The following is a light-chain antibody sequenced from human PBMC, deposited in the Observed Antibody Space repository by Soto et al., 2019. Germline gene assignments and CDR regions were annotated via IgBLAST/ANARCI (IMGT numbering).Light chain of an antibody. CDR3: QQYNSYPWT. V-gene: IGKV1-5*01. CDR2: DAS. J-gene: IGKJ1*01. CDR1: QSISSW. Sequence: DIQMTQSPSTLSASVGDRVTITCRASQSISSWLAWYQQKPGKAPKLLIYDASSLESGVPSRFSGSGSGTXXXXXXSXLQPDYFATYYCQQYNSYPWTFGQGTKVEIK.